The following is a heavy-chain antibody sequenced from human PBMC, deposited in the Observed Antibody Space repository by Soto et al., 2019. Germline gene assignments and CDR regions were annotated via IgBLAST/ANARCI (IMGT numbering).Heavy chain of an antibody. V-gene: IGHV1-69*13. J-gene: IGHJ4*02. CDR3: ARVKAMGTKRFYFDY. CDR2: IIPIFGTA. CDR1: GGTFSSYA. D-gene: IGHD5-18*01. Sequence: SVKVSCKASGGTFSSYASSWVRQAPGQGLEWMGGIIPIFGTANYAQKFQGRVTITADESTSTAYMELSSLRAEDTAVYYCARVKAMGTKRFYFDYWGQGTLVTVSS.